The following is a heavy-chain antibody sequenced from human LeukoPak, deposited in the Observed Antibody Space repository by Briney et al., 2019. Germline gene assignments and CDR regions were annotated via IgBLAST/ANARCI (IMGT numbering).Heavy chain of an antibody. CDR3: AKIPNEWPLDAFDI. CDR2: ISSSSSYI. D-gene: IGHD3-3*01. V-gene: IGHV3-21*04. Sequence: GGSLRLSCAASGFTFSSYSMNWVRQAPGKGLGWVSSISSSSSYIYYADSVKGRFTISRDNAKNSLYLQMNSLRAEDTAVYYCAKIPNEWPLDAFDIWGQGTMVTVSS. J-gene: IGHJ3*02. CDR1: GFTFSSYS.